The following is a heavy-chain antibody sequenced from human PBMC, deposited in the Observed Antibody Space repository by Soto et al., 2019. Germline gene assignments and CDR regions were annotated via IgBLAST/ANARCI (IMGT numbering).Heavy chain of an antibody. Sequence: EVQLVESGGGLVQPGGSLRLSCAASGFTFSSYSMNWVRQAPGKGLEWVSYISSSSSTIYYADSVKGRFTISRDNAKNSLYRQMNSLRDEDTAVYYCAYNRGYCSSTSCHPAYYYYGMDVWSQGTTVTVSS. CDR2: ISSSSSTI. V-gene: IGHV3-48*02. D-gene: IGHD2-2*01. CDR1: GFTFSSYS. CDR3: AYNRGYCSSTSCHPAYYYYGMDV. J-gene: IGHJ6*02.